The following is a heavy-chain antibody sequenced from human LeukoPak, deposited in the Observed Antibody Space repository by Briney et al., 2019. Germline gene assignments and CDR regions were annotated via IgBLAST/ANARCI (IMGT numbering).Heavy chain of an antibody. J-gene: IGHJ6*03. Sequence: GRSLRLSCAASGFTFSSHGKHWVRQAPGKGLEWVAVIWYDGSNKYYADSVKGRFTISRDNSKNTLYVEMNSLRAEDTAVYYCVRWGPDKAMDVWDKGTTVTVSS. D-gene: IGHD7-27*01. CDR1: GFTFSSHG. V-gene: IGHV3-33*01. CDR3: VRWGPDKAMDV. CDR2: IWYDGSNK.